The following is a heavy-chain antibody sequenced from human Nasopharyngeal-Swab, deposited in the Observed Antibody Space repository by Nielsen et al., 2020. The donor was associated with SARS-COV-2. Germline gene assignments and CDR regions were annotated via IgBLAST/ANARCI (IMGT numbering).Heavy chain of an antibody. CDR3: ARDSDIPYSGYGMDV. CDR1: GFTFSSYW. D-gene: IGHD6-13*01. J-gene: IGHJ6*02. CDR2: KKQDGSEK. Sequence: GESLKISCAASGFTFSSYWMSWVRPAPGKGLELVANKKQDGSEKYYVDSVKGRFTISRDNAKNSLYLQMNSLRAEDTAVYYCARDSDIPYSGYGMDVWGQGTTVTVSS. V-gene: IGHV3-7*01.